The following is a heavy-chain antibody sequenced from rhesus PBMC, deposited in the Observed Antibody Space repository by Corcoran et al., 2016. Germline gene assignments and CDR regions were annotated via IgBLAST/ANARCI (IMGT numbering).Heavy chain of an antibody. J-gene: IGHJ4*01. CDR1: GFTFSAPY. CDR2: MNDGGGST. CDR3: ARGSWDDYAALDY. D-gene: IGHD3-34*01. V-gene: IGHV3-178*01. Sequence: VTVVESGGGLAKPGGSLSLSCAASGFTFSAPYLYWGRQAPGRGMEWVSRMNDGGGSTWYADSVKGRFTISRDNAKNILFLQIDSLRPEDTAVYYCARGSWDDYAALDYWGQGVLVTVSS.